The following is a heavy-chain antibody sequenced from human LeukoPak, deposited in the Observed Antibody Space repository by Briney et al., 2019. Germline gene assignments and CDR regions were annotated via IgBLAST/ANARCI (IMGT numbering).Heavy chain of an antibody. Sequence: GGSLRLSCAASGFTFSDYYMSWIRQAPGKGLEWVSYISSSGSTIYYADSVKGRFTISRDNAKNSLYLQMNSLRAEDTAVYYCARAPYCSSTSCYTGYYMDVWGKGTTVTVSS. D-gene: IGHD2-2*02. CDR2: ISSSGSTI. CDR3: ARAPYCSSTSCYTGYYMDV. CDR1: GFTFSDYY. J-gene: IGHJ6*03. V-gene: IGHV3-11*04.